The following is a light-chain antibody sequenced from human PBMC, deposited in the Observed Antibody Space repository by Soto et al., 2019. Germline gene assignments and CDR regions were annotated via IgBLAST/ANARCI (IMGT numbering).Light chain of an antibody. Sequence: QSALTQPPSASGSPGQSVTVSCTGTSSDIGDTHYVSWYQQHPGKAPKLMVYEVSKRPSGVPDRFSGSKSGNTASLTVSGLLAEDEGDCYCSSYAGRDTVVFGSGTKVTVL. CDR1: SSDIGDTHY. CDR3: SSYAGRDTVV. CDR2: EVS. J-gene: IGLJ1*01. V-gene: IGLV2-8*01.